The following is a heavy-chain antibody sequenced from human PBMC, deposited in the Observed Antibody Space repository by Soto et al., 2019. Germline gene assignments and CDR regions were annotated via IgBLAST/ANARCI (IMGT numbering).Heavy chain of an antibody. V-gene: IGHV3-43*01. CDR1: GFTFEEYT. CDR2: TGWNGIDT. Sequence: EVQLVESGGVVVQPGGSLRLSCVASGFTFEEYTMHWVRQAPGKGLEWVSITGWNGIDTYYADSVTGLFTISRDNSKNALFRQMNSLITEDTALYYCTKNRGGRVMVDVNNHVAYWGEGALVNVS. D-gene: IGHD2-8*01. CDR3: TKNRGGRVMVDVNNHVAY. J-gene: IGHJ4*02.